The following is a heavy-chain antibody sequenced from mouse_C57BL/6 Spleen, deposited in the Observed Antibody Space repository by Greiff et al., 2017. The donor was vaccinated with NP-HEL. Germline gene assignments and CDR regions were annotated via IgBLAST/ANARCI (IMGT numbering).Heavy chain of an antibody. J-gene: IGHJ3*01. CDR2: ISDGGSYT. D-gene: IGHD1-1*01. CDR1: GFTFSSYA. V-gene: IGHV5-4*01. CDR3: ARDRGYYGSSPFAY. Sequence: EVQGVESGGGLVKPGGSLKLSCAASGFTFSSYAMSWVRQTPEKRLEWVATISDGGSYTYYPDNVKGRFTISRDNAKNNLYLQMSNLKSEDTAMYYCARDRGYYGSSPFAYWGQGTLVTVSA.